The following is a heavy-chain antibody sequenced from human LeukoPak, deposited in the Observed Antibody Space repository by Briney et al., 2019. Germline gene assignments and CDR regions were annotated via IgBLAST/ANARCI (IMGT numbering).Heavy chain of an antibody. CDR2: IYYSGST. CDR1: GGSINNYY. V-gene: IGHV4-59*01. D-gene: IGHD6-13*01. Sequence: SETLSLTCTVSGGSINNYYWSWIRQPAGKGLEWIGYIYYSGSTNYNPSLKSRVTISVDTSKNQFSLKLSSVTAADTAGYYCARAAPGIAAAWYMDVWGKGTTVTVSS. J-gene: IGHJ6*03. CDR3: ARAAPGIAAAWYMDV.